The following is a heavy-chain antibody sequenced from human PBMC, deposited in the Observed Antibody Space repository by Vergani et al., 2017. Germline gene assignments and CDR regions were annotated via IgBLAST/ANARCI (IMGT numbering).Heavy chain of an antibody. V-gene: IGHV1-18*01. CDR1: GYTFTSYG. Sequence: QVQLVQSGAEVKKPGASVKVSCKASGYTFTSYGISWVRQAPGQGLEWMGWISAYNGNTNYAQNLQGRVTMSTETSTRTAYMELRSLGSDNTAVYYCARSFGVVINWFDPWGQGTLVTVSS. CDR2: ISAYNGNT. CDR3: ARSFGVVINWFDP. D-gene: IGHD3-3*01. J-gene: IGHJ5*02.